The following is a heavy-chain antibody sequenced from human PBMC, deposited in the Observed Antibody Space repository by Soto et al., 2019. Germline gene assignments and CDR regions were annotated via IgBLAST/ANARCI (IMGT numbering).Heavy chain of an antibody. V-gene: IGHV4-59*01. CDR3: AREESGDGYNV. Sequence: SETLSLTCTVSGGSISSYYWSWIRQPPGKGLEWIGYIYYSGSTNYNPSLKSRVTISVDTSKNQFSLKLSSVTAADTAVYYCAREESGDGYNVWGQGTLVTVSS. CDR2: IYYSGST. D-gene: IGHD5-12*01. J-gene: IGHJ4*02. CDR1: GGSISSYY.